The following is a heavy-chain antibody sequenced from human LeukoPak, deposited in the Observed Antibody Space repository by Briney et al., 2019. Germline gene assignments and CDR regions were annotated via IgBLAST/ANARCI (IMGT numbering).Heavy chain of an antibody. Sequence: SETLSLTCTVSGGSISSYYWSWIRQPPGKGLEWIGYIYYSGSTNYNPSLKSRVTISVDTSKNQFSLKLSSVTAADTAVYYCARSSSSWDKYFQHWGQGTLVTVSS. CDR3: ARSSSSWDKYFQH. V-gene: IGHV4-59*08. CDR1: GGSISSYY. J-gene: IGHJ1*01. D-gene: IGHD6-13*01. CDR2: IYYSGST.